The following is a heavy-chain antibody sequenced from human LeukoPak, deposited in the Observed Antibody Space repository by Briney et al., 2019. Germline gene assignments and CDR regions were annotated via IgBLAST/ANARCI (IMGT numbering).Heavy chain of an antibody. CDR1: VFTLNNHR. D-gene: IGHD2-8*02. CDR2: ISSSGTTA. J-gene: IGHJ2*01. CDR3: AREAGGGYYDVKWYFDL. V-gene: IGHV3-48*02. Sequence: GGSLRLPRAPSVFTLNNHRMQRLHLAPGNGLEWISHISSSGTTAYYADSVKGRFTISKDNAKNSLYLQMNSLRDEDTAVYYCAREAGGGYYDVKWYFDLWGRGTVVTVSS.